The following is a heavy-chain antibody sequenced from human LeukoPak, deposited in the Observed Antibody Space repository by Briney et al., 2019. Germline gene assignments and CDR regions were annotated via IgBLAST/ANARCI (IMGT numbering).Heavy chain of an antibody. D-gene: IGHD3-16*01. J-gene: IGHJ6*03. Sequence: ASVKVSCKASGYTFTGYYMHWVRQAPGQGLEWMGWINPNSGGTNYAQKFQGRVTMTRDTSISTAYMELSRLRSDDTAVYYCAREPSEGACFHMDVWGKGTTVTVSS. V-gene: IGHV1-2*02. CDR2: INPNSGGT. CDR1: GYTFTGYY. CDR3: AREPSEGACFHMDV.